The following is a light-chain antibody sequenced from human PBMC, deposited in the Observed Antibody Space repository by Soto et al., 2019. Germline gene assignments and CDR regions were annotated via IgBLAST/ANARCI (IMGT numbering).Light chain of an antibody. J-gene: IGLJ1*01. CDR2: EVG. CDR3: TSYRSSGTLV. CDR1: SSDVGGYNY. Sequence: QSDLNQPASVSGSPGQSITISCTGTSSDVGGYNYVSWYQHHPGKAPKLMIYEVGNRPSGISNRFSGSQSGSTASLTISGLQAEDEADYYCTSYRSSGTLVFGTGTQLTVL. V-gene: IGLV2-14*01.